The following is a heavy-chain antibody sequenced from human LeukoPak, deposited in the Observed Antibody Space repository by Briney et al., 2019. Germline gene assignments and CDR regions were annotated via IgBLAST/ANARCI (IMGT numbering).Heavy chain of an antibody. CDR3: AKDSGIAVAGTLRAFDI. J-gene: IGHJ3*02. CDR1: GFTFSSYG. D-gene: IGHD6-19*01. CDR2: ISYDGSNK. Sequence: GGSLRLSYSASGFTFSSYGMLWVRQAPGKGLEWVAVISYDGSNKYFADSVKGRFTISRDNSKNTLYLQMNSLRAEDTAVYYCAKDSGIAVAGTLRAFDIWGQGTMATVSS. V-gene: IGHV3-30*18.